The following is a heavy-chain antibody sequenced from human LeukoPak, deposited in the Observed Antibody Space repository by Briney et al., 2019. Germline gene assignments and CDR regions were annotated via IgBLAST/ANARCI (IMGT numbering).Heavy chain of an antibody. V-gene: IGHV3-53*05. CDR1: GFTVITND. D-gene: IGHD3-9*01. Sequence: GGSLRLSCAASGFTVITNDMTWVRQAPGKGLEWVSVLYSDGNTKYADSVQGRFTISRDNSKNTLYLQMNSLRAEDTAVYYCARDEEDILTGYYNYWGQGTLVTVSS. J-gene: IGHJ4*02. CDR2: LYSDGNT. CDR3: ARDEEDILTGYYNY.